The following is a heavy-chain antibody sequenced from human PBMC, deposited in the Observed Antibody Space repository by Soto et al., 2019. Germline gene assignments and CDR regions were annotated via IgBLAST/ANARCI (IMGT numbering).Heavy chain of an antibody. CDR1: GGSLSSGGYY. CDR2: IYYSGST. V-gene: IGHV4-31*03. D-gene: IGHD6-6*01. Sequence: TLSLHCTVSGGSLSSGGYYWSWIRQHPGKGLEWIGYIYYSGSTYYNPSLKSRVIISVDTSKKRFSLRLSSVTAADTDAYYCAREYSSSSGYFDYWGQGTRGTVS. CDR3: AREYSSSSGYFDY. J-gene: IGHJ4*02.